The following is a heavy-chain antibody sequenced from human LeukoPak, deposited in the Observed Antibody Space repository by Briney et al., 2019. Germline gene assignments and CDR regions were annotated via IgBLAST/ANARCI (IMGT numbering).Heavy chain of an antibody. Sequence: GGSLRLSCAASGFTFNSYSMNWVRQAPGKGLEWVSSISSSGSYIYYADSVKGRFTISRDNAKNSLYLQMNSLRVEDTAVYYCARTVRGIVMPQNAFDIWGQGTLVTVSS. CDR3: ARTVRGIVMPQNAFDI. D-gene: IGHD3-22*01. CDR1: GFTFNSYS. V-gene: IGHV3-21*01. CDR2: ISSSGSYI. J-gene: IGHJ3*02.